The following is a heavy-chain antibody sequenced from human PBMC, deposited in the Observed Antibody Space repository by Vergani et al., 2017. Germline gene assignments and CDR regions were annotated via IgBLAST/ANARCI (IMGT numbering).Heavy chain of an antibody. J-gene: IGHJ4*02. D-gene: IGHD2-15*01. Sequence: QVQLVQSGAEVKKPGSSVKVSCKASGGTFSSYALNWVRQAPGQGLEWMGGIIPSLATTIYAQKFQGRVTITADESTSTAYMELSSLKSEDTAVFYCARATCSGGSYYRGFEYWGQGSLITVSS. CDR2: IIPSLATT. CDR1: GGTFSSYA. CDR3: ARATCSGGSYYRGFEY. V-gene: IGHV1-69*13.